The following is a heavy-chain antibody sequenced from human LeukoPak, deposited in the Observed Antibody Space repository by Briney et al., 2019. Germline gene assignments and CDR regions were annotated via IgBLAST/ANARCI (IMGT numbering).Heavy chain of an antibody. CDR3: AKGGLDADYDKEDY. J-gene: IGHJ4*02. CDR2: ISASGEST. V-gene: IGHV3-23*01. D-gene: IGHD3-9*01. CDR1: RFTFSSYA. Sequence: GGSLRLSCAASRFTFSSYAMNWVRQAPGKGLEWVSGISASGESTYYAGSVKGRFTISIDNSKNMLYLQMNTLRADDTALYYCAKGGLDADYDKEDYWGQGTLVTVST.